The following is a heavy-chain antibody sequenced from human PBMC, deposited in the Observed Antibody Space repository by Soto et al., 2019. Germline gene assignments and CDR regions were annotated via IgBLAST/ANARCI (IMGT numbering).Heavy chain of an antibody. CDR3: ARDPPYDFWSGYSAYSYYYMDV. V-gene: IGHV1-18*01. CDR2: ISAYNGNT. Sequence: AAVKVSCKACGYTFTSYGISWVRQAPGQGLEWMGWISAYNGNTNYAQKLQGRVTMTTDTSTSTAYMELRSLRSDDTAVYYCARDPPYDFWSGYSAYSYYYMDVWGKGTTVTVSS. D-gene: IGHD3-3*01. J-gene: IGHJ6*03. CDR1: GYTFTSYG.